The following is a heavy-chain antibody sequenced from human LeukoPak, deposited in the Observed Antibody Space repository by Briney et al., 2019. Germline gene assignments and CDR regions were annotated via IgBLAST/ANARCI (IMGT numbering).Heavy chain of an antibody. Sequence: PSETLSLTCTVSGATITTSTYYWGWIRQPPGKGLEWIGNIYYSGTTYYNPSLKTPVAISIDTSKKQFSLEVSSVTAADTAVYYCARVDWSVRRGVIQFDWIESWGQGTLVIVSS. V-gene: IGHV4-39*07. CDR2: IYYSGTT. CDR1: GATITTSTYY. J-gene: IGHJ5*01. D-gene: IGHD3-10*01. CDR3: ARVDWSVRRGVIQFDWIES.